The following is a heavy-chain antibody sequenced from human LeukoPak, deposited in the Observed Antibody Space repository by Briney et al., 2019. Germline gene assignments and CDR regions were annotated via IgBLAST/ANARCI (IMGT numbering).Heavy chain of an antibody. CDR3: ARASSGPKNWFDP. Sequence: KSSETLSLTCTVPGGSISSYYWSWIRQPPGKGLEWVGEINHSGSTNYNPSLKSRATISVDTSKNQFSLELSSGTAADTAVYYCARASSGPKNWFDPWGQGTLVTVSS. CDR2: INHSGST. CDR1: GGSISSYY. J-gene: IGHJ5*02. D-gene: IGHD3-10*01. V-gene: IGHV4-34*01.